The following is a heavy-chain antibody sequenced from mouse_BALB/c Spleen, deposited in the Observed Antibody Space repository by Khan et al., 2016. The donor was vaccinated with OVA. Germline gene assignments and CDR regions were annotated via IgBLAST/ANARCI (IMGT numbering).Heavy chain of an antibody. Sequence: EVQLQESGPGLVKPSQSLSLTCTVTGYSITGDYAWNWIRQFPGNRLEWMGYISYSGSTSYTPSLKSRISITRDTSKNQFFLQLNSVTAEDTATYYGARGRGYWGQGTLVTVSA. J-gene: IGHJ3*02. CDR3: ARGRGY. D-gene: IGHD3-3*01. CDR1: GYSITGDYA. V-gene: IGHV3-2*02. CDR2: ISYSGST.